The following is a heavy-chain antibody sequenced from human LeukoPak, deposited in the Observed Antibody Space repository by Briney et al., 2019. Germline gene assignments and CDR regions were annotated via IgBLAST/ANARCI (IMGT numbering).Heavy chain of an antibody. CDR2: IRYDGSNE. J-gene: IGHJ4*02. V-gene: IGHV3-30*02. D-gene: IGHD6-6*01. CDR1: GFTFSTYG. CDR3: ANLARPLDY. Sequence: GGSLRLSCVASGFTFSTYGMHWVRQAPGKGLEWVAFIRYDGSNEYLDSVKGRFTISRDNSKNTLYLQMNSLKPEDTAVYYCANLARPLDYWGQGALVTVSS.